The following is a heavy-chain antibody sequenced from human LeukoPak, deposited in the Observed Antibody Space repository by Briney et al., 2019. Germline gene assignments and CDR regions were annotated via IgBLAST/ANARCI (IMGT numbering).Heavy chain of an antibody. Sequence: GGSLRLSCAASGFTFTTYWMSWFRQLPGKGLEWVPNINQDGTEKYYVDSVKGRFTISRDNAKNSLYLQMNNLRAEDTAVYYCAKTLLDSSGYYYAGSDYWGQGILVTVST. V-gene: IGHV3-7*01. CDR2: INQDGTEK. CDR1: GFTFTTYW. D-gene: IGHD3-22*01. J-gene: IGHJ4*02. CDR3: AKTLLDSSGYYYAGSDY.